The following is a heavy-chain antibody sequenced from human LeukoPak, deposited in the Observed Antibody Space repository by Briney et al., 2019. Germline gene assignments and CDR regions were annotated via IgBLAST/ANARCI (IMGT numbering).Heavy chain of an antibody. V-gene: IGHV3-9*03. J-gene: IGHJ4*02. CDR3: AKAGYSYGPYSYYFDY. CDR2: ISWNSGSI. Sequence: GRSLRLSCAASGFTFDDYAMHWVRHAPGKGLEWVSGISWNSGSIGYADSVKGRFTISRDNAKNSLYLQMNSLRAEDMALYYCAKAGYSYGPYSYYFDYWGQGTLVTVSS. CDR1: GFTFDDYA. D-gene: IGHD5-18*01.